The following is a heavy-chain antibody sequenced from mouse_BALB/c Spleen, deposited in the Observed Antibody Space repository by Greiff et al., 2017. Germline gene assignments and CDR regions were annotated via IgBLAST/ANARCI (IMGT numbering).Heavy chain of an antibody. V-gene: IGHV14-3*02. J-gene: IGHJ3*01. CDR3: DRCDYEAAWFAY. CDR2: IDPANGNT. D-gene: IGHD2-4*01. Sequence: EVQLQQSGAELVKPGASVKLSCTASGFNIKDTYMHWVKQRPEQGLEWIGRIDPANGNTKYDPKFQGKATITADTSSNTAYLQLSSLTSEDTAVYYCDRCDYEAAWFAYWGQGTLVTVSA. CDR1: GFNIKDTY.